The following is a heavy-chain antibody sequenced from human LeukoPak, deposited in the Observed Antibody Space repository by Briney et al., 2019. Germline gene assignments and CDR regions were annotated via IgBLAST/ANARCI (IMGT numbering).Heavy chain of an antibody. CDR3: VSFYETY. CDR1: GFTFRTYW. D-gene: IGHD2/OR15-2a*01. J-gene: IGHJ4*02. CDR2: INEDGSIT. V-gene: IGHV3-74*01. Sequence: GGSLRLSCAVSGFTFRTYWMHWVRQVPGEGLVWVSRINEDGSITNYADSVKGRFSISRDNAKNTVYLQMNSLRAEDTAVYYCVSFYETYWGRGTLVTVSS.